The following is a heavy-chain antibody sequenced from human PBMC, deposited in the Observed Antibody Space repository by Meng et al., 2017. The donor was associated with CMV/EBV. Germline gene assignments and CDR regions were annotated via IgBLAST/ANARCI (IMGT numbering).Heavy chain of an antibody. CDR3: ARGGY. D-gene: IGHD3-16*01. Sequence: GESLRLSCAASGFTFSSYAMSWVRQAPGKGLEWVSVIYSGGSSTYYADSVKGRFTISRDNSKNTLYLQMNSLRAEDTAVYYCARGGYWGQGTLVTVSS. CDR2: IYSGGSST. J-gene: IGHJ4*02. CDR1: GFTFSSYA. V-gene: IGHV3-23*03.